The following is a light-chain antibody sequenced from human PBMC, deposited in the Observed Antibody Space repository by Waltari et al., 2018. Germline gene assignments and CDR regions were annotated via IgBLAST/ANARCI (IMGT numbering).Light chain of an antibody. CDR2: EVS. J-gene: IGLJ1*01. Sequence: QSALTQPASVSGSPGQSITISCTGTRSDVGRYNYVAWYQQYPGKAPKLMISEVSNRPSGISNGCPGSKSGNTASLTISGLQAEDEAYYYCSSYTGRSTLLYVFGTGTKVTVL. CDR3: SSYTGRSTLLYV. V-gene: IGLV2-14*01. CDR1: RSDVGRYNY.